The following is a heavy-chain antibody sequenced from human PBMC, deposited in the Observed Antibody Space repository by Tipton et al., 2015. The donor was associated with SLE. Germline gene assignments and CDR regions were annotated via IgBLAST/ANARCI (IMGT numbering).Heavy chain of an antibody. CDR2: VYYSGTT. J-gene: IGHJ6*03. Sequence: TLSLTCAVYGGSFSAYYWTWIRQPPGKGLEWIGYVYYSGTTNYNPSLKSRVTISVDASKNQFSLKLSSVTAADTAVYYCARDSTGVVVGNYYYYMDVWGKGTTVTVSS. CDR3: ARDSTGVVVGNYYYYMDV. V-gene: IGHV4-59*01. D-gene: IGHD2-15*01. CDR1: GGSFSAYY.